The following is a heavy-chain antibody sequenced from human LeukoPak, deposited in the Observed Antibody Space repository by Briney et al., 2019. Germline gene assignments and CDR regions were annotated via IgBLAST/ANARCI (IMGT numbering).Heavy chain of an antibody. CDR3: ARGRISSRTFDP. J-gene: IGHJ5*02. V-gene: IGHV1-8*01. Sequence: GAPVKVSCKASGYTFTSYDINWVRQATGQGLEWMGWMNPNSGNTGYAQKFQGRVTMTRNTSISTAYMELSSLRSEDTAVYYCARGRISSRTFDPWGQGTLVTVSS. CDR2: MNPNSGNT. CDR1: GYTFTSYD. D-gene: IGHD6-13*01.